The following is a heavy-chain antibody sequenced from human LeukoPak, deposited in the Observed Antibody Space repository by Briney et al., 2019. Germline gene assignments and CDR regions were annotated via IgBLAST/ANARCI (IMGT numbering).Heavy chain of an antibody. D-gene: IGHD3-16*01. CDR1: GYTFTNYW. V-gene: IGHV5-51*01. Sequence: GESLKISCKGSGYTFTNYWIGWVRQMPGKGLEWMGLVYPGDSDTRYSPSFQGQVTISADKSISTAYLQWNSLKASDTAMYYCARSFGFDYWGQGTLVTVSS. CDR3: ARSFGFDY. CDR2: VYPGDSDT. J-gene: IGHJ4*02.